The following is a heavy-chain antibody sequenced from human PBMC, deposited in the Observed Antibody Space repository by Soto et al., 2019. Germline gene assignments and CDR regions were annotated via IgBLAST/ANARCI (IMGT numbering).Heavy chain of an antibody. CDR2: ISGYSGNT. V-gene: IGHV1-18*01. J-gene: IGHJ3*02. Sequence: GASVKVSCKASGYTFTSYGISWVRQAHRQVLEWMGWISGYSGNTNYAQNLQGRVTMTTDKSTSTAYMELRSLRSDDTAVYYCARYCSSTSCSYPLGAFDIWGQGTMVTVSS. CDR3: ARYCSSTSCSYPLGAFDI. D-gene: IGHD2-2*01. CDR1: GYTFTSYG.